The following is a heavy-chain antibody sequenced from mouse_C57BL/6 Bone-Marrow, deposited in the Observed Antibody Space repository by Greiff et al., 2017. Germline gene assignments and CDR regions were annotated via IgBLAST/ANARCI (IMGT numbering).Heavy chain of an antibody. Sequence: VQLQQSGAELVRPGTSVKVSCKASGYAFTNYLIEWVKQRPGQGLEWIGVINPGSGGTNYNEKFKGKATLTADKSSSTAYMQRSSLTSEDSAVYFCARETTMVTTRGRRAMDYWGQGTSVTVSS. CDR1: GYAFTNYL. D-gene: IGHD2-2*01. CDR3: ARETTMVTTRGRRAMDY. J-gene: IGHJ4*01. V-gene: IGHV1-54*01. CDR2: INPGSGGT.